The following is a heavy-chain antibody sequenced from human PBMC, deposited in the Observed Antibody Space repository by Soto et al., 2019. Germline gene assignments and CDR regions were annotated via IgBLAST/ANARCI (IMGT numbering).Heavy chain of an antibody. V-gene: IGHV1-3*01. J-gene: IGHJ4*02. CDR1: GYTFTSYA. CDR3: ARGIWTMTRGAYYFDN. CDR2: VNAGNGNT. D-gene: IGHD3-10*01. Sequence: ASVKVSCKASGYTFTSYAMQWVRQARGQRLEWMGWVNAGNGNTKYSQKFQGRVTITRDTSASTAYMELSSLTSEDTAVYYCARGIWTMTRGAYYFDNWGQGTLVTVS.